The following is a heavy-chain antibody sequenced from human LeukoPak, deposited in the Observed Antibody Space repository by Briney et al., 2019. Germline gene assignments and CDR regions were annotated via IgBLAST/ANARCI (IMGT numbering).Heavy chain of an antibody. CDR3: ARDRQEQLRSPIYYYYMDV. J-gene: IGHJ6*03. CDR2: IYTSGST. Sequence: PSETLSLTCTVSGGSISSYYWSWIRQPPGKGLEWIGRIYTSGSTNYNPSLKSRVTMSVDTSKNQFSLKLSSVTAAGTAVYYCARDRQEQLRSPIYYYYMDVWGKGTTVTISS. CDR1: GGSISSYY. D-gene: IGHD2-2*01. V-gene: IGHV4-4*07.